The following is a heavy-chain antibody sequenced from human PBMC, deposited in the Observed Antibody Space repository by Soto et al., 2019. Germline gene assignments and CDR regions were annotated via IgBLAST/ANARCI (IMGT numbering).Heavy chain of an antibody. J-gene: IGHJ3*02. CDR2: INHSGRT. V-gene: IGHV4-34*01. CDR3: ARSDYYFRDAFYI. Sequence: QVQVQQWGGGLLKPSETLSLTCAVNGDSFGYYYWTWVRQTPGKGLEWSGEINHSGRTKYNPSLNSRVTISRDTSKAHFSLRLTSVTSADTAVYYCARSDYYFRDAFYIWGPGTMFTVSS. CDR1: GDSFGYYY. D-gene: IGHD3-10*01.